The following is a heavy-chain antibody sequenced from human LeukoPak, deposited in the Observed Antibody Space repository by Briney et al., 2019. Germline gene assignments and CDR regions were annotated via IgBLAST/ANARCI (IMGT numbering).Heavy chain of an antibody. D-gene: IGHD1-26*01. CDR1: GFTFSSYD. Sequence: GGSLRLSCAASGFTFSSYDMHWVRQAPGKGLEWVAVIWYDGSNKYYADSVKGRFTISRDNSKNTLYLQMNSLRAEDTAVYYCARDGYSGATFDYWGQGTLVTVSS. J-gene: IGHJ4*02. CDR2: IWYDGSNK. CDR3: ARDGYSGATFDY. V-gene: IGHV3-33*01.